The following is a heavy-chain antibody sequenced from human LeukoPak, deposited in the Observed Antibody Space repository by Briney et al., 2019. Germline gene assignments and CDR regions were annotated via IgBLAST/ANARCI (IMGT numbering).Heavy chain of an antibody. CDR3: ARDLEVVVPAAMRFDY. CDR2: IYYCGGT. V-gene: IGHV4-39*07. D-gene: IGHD2-2*01. J-gene: IGHJ4*02. Sequence: SETLSLTCTVSGDSISTSSYYWGWIRQPPGKGLEWIGNIYYCGGTYYNPSLKSRVTISIDTSKNQFSLKLSSVTAADTAVYYCARDLEVVVPAAMRFDYWGQGTLVTVSS. CDR1: GDSISTSSYY.